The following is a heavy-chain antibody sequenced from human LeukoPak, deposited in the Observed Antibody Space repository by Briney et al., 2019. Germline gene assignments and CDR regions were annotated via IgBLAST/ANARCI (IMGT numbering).Heavy chain of an antibody. J-gene: IGHJ6*02. CDR2: IDPSDSYT. CDR1: GYSFTLYW. V-gene: IGHV5-10-1*01. D-gene: IGHD3-22*01. CDR3: AATRLDYYDMDV. Sequence: GESLKISCKGSGYSFTLYWINWVRQMPGKGLEWMGRIDPSDSYTNYSPSFQGHVTISADKSISTAYLQWSSLRASDTAMYYCAATRLDYYDMDVWGQGTTVTVSS.